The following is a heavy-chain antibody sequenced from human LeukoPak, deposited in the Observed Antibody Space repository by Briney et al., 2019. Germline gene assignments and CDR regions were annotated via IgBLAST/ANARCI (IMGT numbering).Heavy chain of an antibody. J-gene: IGHJ6*02. Sequence: SETLSLTCTVSGGSISSHYWSWIRQPPGKGLEWIGYIYYSGSTYYNPSLRSRVTISVDTSKNLFSLKLSSVTAADTAVYYCARGRGRYYGMDVWSQGTTVTVSS. D-gene: IGHD3-10*01. CDR1: GGSISSHY. V-gene: IGHV4-59*11. CDR3: ARGRGRYYGMDV. CDR2: IYYSGST.